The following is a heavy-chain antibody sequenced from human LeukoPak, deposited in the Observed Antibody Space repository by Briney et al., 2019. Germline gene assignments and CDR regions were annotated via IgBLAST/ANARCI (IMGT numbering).Heavy chain of an antibody. D-gene: IGHD1-26*01. CDR1: GFTFSSYG. CDR3: AKDPRGSYSRDYYYYMDV. V-gene: IGHV3-33*06. Sequence: PGGSLRLFCAASGFTFSSYGMHWVRQAPGKGLEWVAVIWYDGSNKYYADSVKGRFTISRDNSKNTLYLQMNSLRAEDAAVYYCAKDPRGSYSRDYYYYMDVWGKGTTVTVSS. CDR2: IWYDGSNK. J-gene: IGHJ6*03.